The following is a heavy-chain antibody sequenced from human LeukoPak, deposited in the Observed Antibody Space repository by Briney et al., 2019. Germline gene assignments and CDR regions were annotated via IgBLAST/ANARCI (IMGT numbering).Heavy chain of an antibody. D-gene: IGHD6-19*01. CDR3: AKDTTGGWSGYFDS. Sequence: GGSLRLFCAASGLTFSGYGIHWVRQAPGKGLEWVAVIWHDGSAEFYVGSVKGRFRISRDDSKNTVYLQMNSLIAEDTARYYCAKDTTGGWSGYFDSWGQGTLVTVSS. V-gene: IGHV3-33*06. CDR2: IWHDGSAE. CDR1: GLTFSGYG. J-gene: IGHJ4*02.